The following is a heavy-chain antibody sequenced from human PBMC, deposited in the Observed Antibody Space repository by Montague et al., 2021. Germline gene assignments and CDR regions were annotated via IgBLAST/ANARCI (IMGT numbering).Heavy chain of an antibody. CDR2: IYYSGST. Sequence: SETLSLACTVSGGYISSYSWSWIRQPPGKGLGWIGYIYYSGSTNYNPSPKSRVTISADTSMNQFPLNLRSVTAADTAVYFCARRLGIRAPFDYWGQGTLVTVSS. J-gene: IGHJ4*02. CDR1: GGYISSYS. V-gene: IGHV4-59*08. D-gene: IGHD7-27*01. CDR3: ARRLGIRAPFDY.